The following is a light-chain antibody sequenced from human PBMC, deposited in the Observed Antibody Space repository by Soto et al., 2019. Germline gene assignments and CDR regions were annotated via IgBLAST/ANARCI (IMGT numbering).Light chain of an antibody. CDR3: ISYTGSLASYV. CDR1: TNDVGDYNY. J-gene: IGLJ1*01. Sequence: QSALTQPASVSGSPGQSITISCTGTTNDVGDYNYVAWYQQHAGKAPRLMIYEVNNPPPGVSHRFSGSKSGSTASLTISGLQAEDEADYYCISYTGSLASYVLGTGTKLTVL. CDR2: EVN. V-gene: IGLV2-14*01.